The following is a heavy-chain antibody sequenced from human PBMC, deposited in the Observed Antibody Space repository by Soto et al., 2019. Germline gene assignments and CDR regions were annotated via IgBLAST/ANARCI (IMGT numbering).Heavy chain of an antibody. D-gene: IGHD3-3*01. J-gene: IGHJ4*02. CDR2: ISAYNGNT. Sequence: ASVKVSCKASGYTFTSYGISWVRQAPGQGLEWMGWISAYNGNTNYAQKLQGRVTMTTDTSTSTAYMELRSLRSDDTAVYYCARVHPEWLLSRETGHFDYWGQGTLVTVSS. V-gene: IGHV1-18*01. CDR1: GYTFTSYG. CDR3: ARVHPEWLLSRETGHFDY.